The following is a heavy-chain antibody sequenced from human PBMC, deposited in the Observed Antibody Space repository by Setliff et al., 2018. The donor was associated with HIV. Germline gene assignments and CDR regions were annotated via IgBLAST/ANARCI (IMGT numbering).Heavy chain of an antibody. V-gene: IGHV3-9*01. CDR1: GFTFGDYA. D-gene: IGHD3-10*01. J-gene: IGHJ4*02. Sequence: GGSLRLSCAASGFTFGDYAMHWVRQAPGKGLEWVSGIGWNSGSIGYADSVKGRFTISRDNAKNSLYLQMNSLRPEDTAFYYCAKGIPLFFYDSTSYYLDYWGQGTLVTVSS. CDR3: AKGIPLFFYDSTSYYLDY. CDR2: IGWNSGSI.